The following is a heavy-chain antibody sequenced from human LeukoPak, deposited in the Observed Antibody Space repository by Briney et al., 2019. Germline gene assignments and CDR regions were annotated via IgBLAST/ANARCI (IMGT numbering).Heavy chain of an antibody. CDR1: GFTFSSYG. J-gene: IGHJ6*03. D-gene: IGHD5-12*01. Sequence: GGSLRLSCAASGFTFSSYGMHWVRQAPGKGLEWVAFIRYDGSNKYYADSVQGRFTISRDNSKNTLYLQMDSLRAEDTALYYCAKDTVKVTTIRRVPHYMDVWGKGTTVTISS. CDR2: IRYDGSNK. CDR3: AKDTVKVTTIRRVPHYMDV. V-gene: IGHV3-30*02.